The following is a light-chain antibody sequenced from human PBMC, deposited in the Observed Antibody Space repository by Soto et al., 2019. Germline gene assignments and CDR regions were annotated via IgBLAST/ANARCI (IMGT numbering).Light chain of an antibody. V-gene: IGKV1-39*01. Sequence: DIQMTQSPSSLSASVGDRVTITCRASQNIRSYLNWYQQRSGQAPKLLIYASSTLQGGVPTRFSGSGSGTDFTLIISSLQPEDFATYYCQQTYSTPQTFGHGTRVEVK. CDR3: QQTYSTPQT. CDR1: QNIRSY. J-gene: IGKJ1*01. CDR2: ASS.